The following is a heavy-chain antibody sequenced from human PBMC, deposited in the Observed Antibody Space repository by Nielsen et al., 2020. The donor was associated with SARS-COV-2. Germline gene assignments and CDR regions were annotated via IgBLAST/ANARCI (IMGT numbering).Heavy chain of an antibody. J-gene: IGHJ3*01. V-gene: IGHV3-48*03. CDR2: TSSHESTI. Sequence: GESLKISCAASGFSLINYDMHWVRQAPGKGLEWLSYTSSHESTIYYADSVKGRFTISRDDAKNSLYLQMNSLRAEDTALYYCARGQFTGTYGRGSFDVWGQGTMVTVSS. D-gene: IGHD1-26*01. CDR1: GFSLINYD. CDR3: ARGQFTGTYGRGSFDV.